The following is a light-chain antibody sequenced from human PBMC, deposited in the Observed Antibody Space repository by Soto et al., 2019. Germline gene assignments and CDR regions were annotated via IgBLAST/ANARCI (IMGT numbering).Light chain of an antibody. Sequence: IVLTQSPLSLPVTPGEPASISCRSSLSLLGTNGSNYLAWYLQKPGQSPQGLIYLGSNRASGVPDRISGSGSGTDFTLQISRVEAEDVGIYYCMQGLTSPLTFGGGTKVEIK. V-gene: IGKV2-28*01. CDR2: LGS. CDR3: MQGLTSPLT. CDR1: LSLLGTNGSNY. J-gene: IGKJ4*01.